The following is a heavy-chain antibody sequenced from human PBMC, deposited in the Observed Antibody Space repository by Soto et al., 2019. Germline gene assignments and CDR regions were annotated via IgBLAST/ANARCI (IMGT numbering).Heavy chain of an antibody. CDR3: GKLLVAHTPNTASDS. D-gene: IGHD2-15*01. Sequence: PSETLYLTCSVSGDSVSSNDYYWGWIRQPQAKGLEWIGNIDYNGVTSYNPSLKTRLTISRDTSKNQFSLRLTSVTAADTALYSCGKLLVAHTPNTASDSCGPVILGTVYS. V-gene: IGHV4-39*01. CDR1: GDSVSSNDYY. J-gene: IGHJ4*02. CDR2: IDYNGVT.